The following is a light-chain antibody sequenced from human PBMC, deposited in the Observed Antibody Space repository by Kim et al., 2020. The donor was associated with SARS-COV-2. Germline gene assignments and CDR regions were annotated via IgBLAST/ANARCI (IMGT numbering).Light chain of an antibody. CDR1: SSNIGAGYD. Sequence: GQRVTISCTGSSSNIGAGYDVHWYQHLPGTAPKLLIYGNNNRPSGVPDRFSGSKSGTSASLAITGLQAEDEADYYCQSFDSSLSALFGGGTQLTVL. CDR3: QSFDSSLSAL. CDR2: GNN. J-gene: IGLJ3*02. V-gene: IGLV1-40*01.